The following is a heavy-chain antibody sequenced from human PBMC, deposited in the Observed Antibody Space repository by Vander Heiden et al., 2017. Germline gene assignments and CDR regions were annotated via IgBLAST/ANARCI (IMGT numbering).Heavy chain of an antibody. Sequence: EVQLVESGGGLVQPGRSLRLSCAACGFTFDDDAMHGVRQAPGKGLEWVSGISWNSGSIGYADSVKGRFTISRDNAKNSLYLQMNSLRAEDTALYYCAKGWGPTLTGDLGFDYWGQGTLVTVSS. CDR1: GFTFDDDA. CDR2: ISWNSGSI. V-gene: IGHV3-9*01. CDR3: AKGWGPTLTGDLGFDY. J-gene: IGHJ4*02. D-gene: IGHD7-27*01.